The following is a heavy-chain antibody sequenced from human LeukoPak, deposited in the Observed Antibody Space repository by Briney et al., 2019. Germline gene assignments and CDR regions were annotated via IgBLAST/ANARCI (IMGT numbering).Heavy chain of an antibody. CDR1: GFAFSSHW. CDR2: IKQDGSEK. V-gene: IGHV3-7*01. Sequence: GGSLRLSCAASGFAFSSHWMSWVRQAPGKGLEWVANIKQDGSEKYYVDSVKGRFTISRDNAKNSLYLQMNSLRAEDTAVYYCARGGSIAARPYYYYGMDVWGQGTTVTVSS. CDR3: ARGGSIAARPYYYYGMDV. D-gene: IGHD6-6*01. J-gene: IGHJ6*02.